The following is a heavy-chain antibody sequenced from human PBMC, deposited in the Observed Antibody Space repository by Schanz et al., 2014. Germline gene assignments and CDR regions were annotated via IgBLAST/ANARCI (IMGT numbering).Heavy chain of an antibody. D-gene: IGHD3-10*01. Sequence: EVHLVESGGGLVQPGGSLRLSCAASGITFSSHSFNWVRQAPGKGLEWVSSISSGGGSTYYADSVKGRFTISRDNSKNTLYLQMNSLRPEDTAVYYCAKYRGYYRVSGSYRELEYWGQGTLVTVSS. CDR3: AKYRGYYRVSGSYRELEY. CDR2: ISSGGGST. V-gene: IGHV3-23*04. CDR1: GITFSSHS. J-gene: IGHJ4*02.